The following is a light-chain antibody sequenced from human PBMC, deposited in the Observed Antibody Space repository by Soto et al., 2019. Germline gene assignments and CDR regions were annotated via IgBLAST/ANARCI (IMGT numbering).Light chain of an antibody. CDR2: SDN. CDR3: AAWDDSLNGHVV. J-gene: IGLJ2*01. Sequence: QSVLTQPPSASGTPGQRVTISCSGSSSNIGSNTVSWYQRLPGTAPKVLIYSDNQRPSGVPDRFSGSKSGTSASLAISGLQSGDEADYYCAAWDDSLNGHVVFGGGTKLT. V-gene: IGLV1-44*01. CDR1: SSNIGSNT.